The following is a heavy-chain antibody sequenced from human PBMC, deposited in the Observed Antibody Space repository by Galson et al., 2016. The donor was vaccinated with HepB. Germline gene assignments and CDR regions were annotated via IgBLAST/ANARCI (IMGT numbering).Heavy chain of an antibody. CDR3: VREDYGDDPVYYYYYGMDV. CDR1: GFPFSRYW. D-gene: IGHD4-17*01. CDR2: INSDGSST. V-gene: IGHV3-74*01. Sequence: SLRLSCAASGFPFSRYWMHWVRQAPGKALVWVSRINSDGSSTIYADSVRGRFTISRDNAKNTLYLQMNSLRAEDTALYYCVREDYGDDPVYYYYYGMDVWGQGTTVSVSS. J-gene: IGHJ6*02.